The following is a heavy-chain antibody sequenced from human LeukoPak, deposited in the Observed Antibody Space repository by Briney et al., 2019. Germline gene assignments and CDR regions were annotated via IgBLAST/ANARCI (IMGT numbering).Heavy chain of an antibody. CDR3: AREGGYYDRSGAYHYYGMDV. V-gene: IGHV4-34*01. CDR2: INHSGST. Sequence: SETLSLTCAVYGGSFSGYYWSWIRQPPGKGLEWIGEINHSGSTNYNPSLKSRVTISVDTSKKQFSLKLSSVTAADTAVYYCAREGGYYDRSGAYHYYGMDVWGQGTTVTVAS. D-gene: IGHD3-22*01. CDR1: GGSFSGYY. J-gene: IGHJ6*02.